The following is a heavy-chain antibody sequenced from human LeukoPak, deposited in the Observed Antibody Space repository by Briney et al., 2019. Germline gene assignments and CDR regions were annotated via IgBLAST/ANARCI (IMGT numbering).Heavy chain of an antibody. D-gene: IGHD4-17*01. V-gene: IGHV4-34*01. Sequence: SETLSLTCTVSGGSISSYYWSWIRQPPGKGLEWIGEINHSGSTNYNPSLKSRVTISVDTSKNQFSLKLSSVTAADTAVYYCASNPVTTYYYYMDVWGKGTTVTVSS. CDR2: INHSGST. J-gene: IGHJ6*03. CDR1: GGSISSYY. CDR3: ASNPVTTYYYYMDV.